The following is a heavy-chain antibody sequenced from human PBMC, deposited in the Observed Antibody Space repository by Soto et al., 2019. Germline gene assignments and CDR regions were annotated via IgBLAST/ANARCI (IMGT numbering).Heavy chain of an antibody. D-gene: IGHD2-15*01. CDR3: ARDASQKGIYCSAGSCYSAYANY. V-gene: IGHV1-18*01. CDR2: ISASTVNT. CDR1: GYTFTSYG. Sequence: QVQLVQSGAEVKKPGASVKVSCKASGYTFTSYGISCVRQAPGQGLEWMGWISASTVNTNYAQKLQGRVTMTTDQSTNTAYLELRRLRSDHTAVYYCARDASQKGIYCSAGSCYSAYANYWGPGPLVTVSS. J-gene: IGHJ4*02.